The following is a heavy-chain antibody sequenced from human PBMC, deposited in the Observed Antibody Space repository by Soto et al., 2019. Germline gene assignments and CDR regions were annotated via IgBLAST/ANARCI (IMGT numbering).Heavy chain of an antibody. J-gene: IGHJ6*03. V-gene: IGHV4-34*01. CDR2: INHSGST. CDR1: GGSFSGYY. CDR3: ARGFPKTTVTALDYYYYMDV. Sequence: SETLSLTCAVYGGSFSGYYWSWIRQPPGKGLEWIGEINHSGSTNYNPSLKSRVTISVDTSKNQFSLKLSSVTAADTAVYYCARGFPKTTVTALDYYYYMDVWGKGTTVTVSS. D-gene: IGHD4-17*01.